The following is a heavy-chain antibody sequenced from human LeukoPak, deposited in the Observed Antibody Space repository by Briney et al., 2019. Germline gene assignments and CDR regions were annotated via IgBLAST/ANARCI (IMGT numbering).Heavy chain of an antibody. CDR2: IYYSGST. J-gene: IGHJ3*02. CDR1: GGSITSSY. Sequence: SETLSLTCTVSGGSITSSYWSWIRQPPGKGLEWIGYIYYSGSTSYSPSLKSRVTISVDTSKNQFSLRLRSVTAADTAVYYCARDVWGHVGAFDIWGQGTMVTVSS. D-gene: IGHD3-16*01. V-gene: IGHV4-59*01. CDR3: ARDVWGHVGAFDI.